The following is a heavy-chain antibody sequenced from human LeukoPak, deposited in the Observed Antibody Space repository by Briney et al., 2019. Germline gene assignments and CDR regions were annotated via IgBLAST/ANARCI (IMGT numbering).Heavy chain of an antibody. J-gene: IGHJ3*02. CDR1: GGTFSSNA. V-gene: IGHV1-2*02. D-gene: IGHD6-19*01. Sequence: GASVKVSCKASGGTFSSNAISWVRLAPGQGLEWMGWINPNSGGTNYAQKFQGRVTMTRDTSISTAYMELSRLRSDDTAVYYCARDFLRIAVAADAFDIWGQGTMVTVSS. CDR2: INPNSGGT. CDR3: ARDFLRIAVAADAFDI.